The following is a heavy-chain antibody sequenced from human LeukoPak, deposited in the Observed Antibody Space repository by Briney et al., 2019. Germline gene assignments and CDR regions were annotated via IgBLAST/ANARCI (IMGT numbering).Heavy chain of an antibody. CDR3: AREVWSRDIGSLFDY. V-gene: IGHV1-18*04. CDR2: ISAQTGER. CDR1: GYNFKTSG. Sequence: ASVKVSCKTSGYNFKTSGITWVRQAPGQGLEWMGWISAQTGERHYAEKLQGRVTMTTDTSRSTGYMELKSLTSDDTAVYCCAREVWSRDIGSLFDYWGQGTLVIVSS. J-gene: IGHJ4*02. D-gene: IGHD1-26*01.